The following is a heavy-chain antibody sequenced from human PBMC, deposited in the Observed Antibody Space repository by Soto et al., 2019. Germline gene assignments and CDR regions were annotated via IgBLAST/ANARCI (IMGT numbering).Heavy chain of an antibody. J-gene: IGHJ4*02. D-gene: IGHD3-10*01. CDR1: GGSVSSGSYY. Sequence: QVQLQESGPGLVKPSETLSLTCTVSGGSVSSGSYYWSWIRQPPGKGLEWIGYIYYSGSTNYNPSLKSRVTIAVDTSKHQFSLKLSSVTAADTAVDYCARGGYYGSGSYFDYWGQGTLVTASS. CDR3: ARGGYYGSGSYFDY. V-gene: IGHV4-61*01. CDR2: IYYSGST.